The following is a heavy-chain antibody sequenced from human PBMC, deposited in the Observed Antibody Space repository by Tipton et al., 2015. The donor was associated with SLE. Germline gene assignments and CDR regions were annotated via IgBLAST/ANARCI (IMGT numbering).Heavy chain of an antibody. CDR3: ARTLDALDI. CDR1: GGPTSSYY. V-gene: IGHV4-59*08. CDR2: IYYSGTI. Sequence: TLSLTCTVSGGPTSSYYWGWIRQPPGKGLEWIASIYYSGTINYNPSLKSRVTMSIDMSKNQFSLKLTAVTAADTAVYYCARTLDALDIWGQGTMVTVSS. J-gene: IGHJ3*02.